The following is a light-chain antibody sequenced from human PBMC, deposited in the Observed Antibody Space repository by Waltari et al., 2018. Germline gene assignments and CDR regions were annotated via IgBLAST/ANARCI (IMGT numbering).Light chain of an antibody. J-gene: IGKJ3*01. CDR3: QHYDDWPNT. CDR1: QNVYNN. CDR2: GAS. V-gene: IGKV3-15*01. Sequence: IVMTQSPAALSVSPGERATPSCRASQNVYNNLAWYQEKPGQAPRLLIYGASTRATGIPARFSGSGSGTEFTLTISSLQSEDFAVYYCQHYDDWPNTFGPGTKVDLK.